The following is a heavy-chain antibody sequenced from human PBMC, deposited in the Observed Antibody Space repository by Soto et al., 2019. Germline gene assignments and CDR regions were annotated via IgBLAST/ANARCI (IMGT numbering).Heavy chain of an antibody. CDR3: ASGGSLAPEY. V-gene: IGHV3-11*01. J-gene: IGHJ4*02. CDR2: IGRSGRTI. Sequence: QVQLVESGGGLVKPGESLRLSCEASGFNFSDYYMTWIRQAPGKGLEWVSSIGRSGRTIYYADSVKGRFTISRDNAKKSVILQMSSLSVEDTAVYYCASGGSLAPEYWGQGTLVTVSS. D-gene: IGHD3-16*01. CDR1: GFNFSDYY.